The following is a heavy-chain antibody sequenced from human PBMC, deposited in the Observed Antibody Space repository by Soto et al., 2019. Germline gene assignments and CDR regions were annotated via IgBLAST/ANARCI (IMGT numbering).Heavy chain of an antibody. J-gene: IGHJ6*02. CDR2: INPSGGST. CDR1: WGTFRRYA. D-gene: IGHD3-9*01. Sequence: APVKGFCKAFWGTFRRYAISWGRQAPGQGLEWMGIINPSGGSTSYAQKFQGRVTMTRDTSTSTVYMELSSLRSEDTAVYYCARPNYDSYGMDVWGQGTTVTVSS. CDR3: ARPNYDSYGMDV. V-gene: IGHV1-46*01.